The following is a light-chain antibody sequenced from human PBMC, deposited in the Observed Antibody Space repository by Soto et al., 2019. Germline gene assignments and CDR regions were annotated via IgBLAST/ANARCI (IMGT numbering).Light chain of an antibody. CDR2: DVN. CDR1: SSDVGGYIF. Sequence: QSALTQPASVSGSPGQSITISCTGTSSDVGGYIFVSWYQQHPGKAPKLMIFDVNNRPSGVSDRFSGSKSDNTASLTISGLQSEDEADYYCCSYTSSSTLIFGGGTKVTVL. V-gene: IGLV2-14*03. J-gene: IGLJ2*01. CDR3: CSYTSSSTLI.